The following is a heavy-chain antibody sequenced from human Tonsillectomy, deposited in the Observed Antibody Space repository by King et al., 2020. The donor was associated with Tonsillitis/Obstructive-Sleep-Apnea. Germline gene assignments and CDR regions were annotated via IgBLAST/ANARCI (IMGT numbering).Heavy chain of an antibody. D-gene: IGHD4-11*01. CDR1: GGSISSYY. V-gene: IGHV4-59*01. CDR2: ISYSGST. Sequence: QLQESGPGLVKPSETLSLTCTVSGGSISSYYWSWIRQPPGKGLEWIGYISYSGSTNYNPSLKSRVTISVDTSKNQFSLKLSSVTAADTAVYYCARARAYTYSWRDYYYMYVCGTGTTVTLSS. CDR3: ARARAYTYSWRDYYYMYV. J-gene: IGHJ6*03.